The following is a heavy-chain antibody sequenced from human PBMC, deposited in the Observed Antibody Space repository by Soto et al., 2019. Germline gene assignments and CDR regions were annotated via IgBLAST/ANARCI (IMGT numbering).Heavy chain of an antibody. Sequence: PGGSLRLSCAASGFTFGSYGMHWVRQAPGKGLEWVAVIWYDGSNKYYADSVKGRFTISRDNSKNTLYLQMNSLRAEDTAVYYCARDLSRGYSYGTDYWGQGTLVSVSS. J-gene: IGHJ4*02. D-gene: IGHD5-18*01. V-gene: IGHV3-33*01. CDR2: IWYDGSNK. CDR1: GFTFGSYG. CDR3: ARDLSRGYSYGTDY.